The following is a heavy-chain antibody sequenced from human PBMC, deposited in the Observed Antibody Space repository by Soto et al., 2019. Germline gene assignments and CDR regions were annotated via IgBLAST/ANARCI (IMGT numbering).Heavy chain of an antibody. CDR1: GGTFSSYT. Sequence: ASVKVSCKASGGTFSSYTISWVRQAPGQGLEWMGRIIPILGIANYAQKFQGRVTITADKSTSTAYMELSSLRSEDTAVYYCARERYYDILTGPYYMDVWGKGTTVTVSS. D-gene: IGHD3-9*01. CDR2: IIPILGIA. J-gene: IGHJ6*03. CDR3: ARERYYDILTGPYYMDV. V-gene: IGHV1-69*04.